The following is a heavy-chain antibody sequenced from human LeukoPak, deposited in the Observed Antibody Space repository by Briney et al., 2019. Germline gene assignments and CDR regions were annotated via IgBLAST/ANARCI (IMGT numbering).Heavy chain of an antibody. D-gene: IGHD3-10*01. V-gene: IGHV4-4*02. J-gene: IGHJ4*02. CDR1: GGSISSSNW. CDR2: IHHSEST. Sequence: SETLSLTCVVSGGSISSSNWWSWVRQPLGKGLEWIGEIHHSESTNYNPSLKSRVTISVDKSKNQFSLKLSSVTAADTAVYYCARDKGMIRGVIDYWGQGTLVTVSS. CDR3: ARDKGMIRGVIDY.